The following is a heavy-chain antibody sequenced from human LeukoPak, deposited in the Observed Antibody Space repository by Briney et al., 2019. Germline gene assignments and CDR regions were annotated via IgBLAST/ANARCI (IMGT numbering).Heavy chain of an antibody. V-gene: IGHV3-21*01. J-gene: IGHJ4*02. CDR1: GFTFSSDS. CDR2: ISSSSSYI. CDR3: AGGIAAAGPGDYYFDY. D-gene: IGHD6-13*01. Sequence: PGGSLRLSCAASGFTFSSDSMNWVRQAPGKGLEWVSSISSSSSYIYYADSVKGRFTISRDNAKNSLYLQMNSLRAEDTAVYYCAGGIAAAGPGDYYFDYWGQGTLVTVSS.